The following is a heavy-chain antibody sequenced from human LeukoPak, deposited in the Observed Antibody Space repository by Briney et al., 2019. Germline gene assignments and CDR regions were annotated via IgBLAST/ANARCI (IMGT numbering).Heavy chain of an antibody. CDR1: GYTFTSYD. CDR2: MNPNSGNT. V-gene: IGHV1-8*01. CDR3: ARGITISAYYYGMDV. Sequence: ASVKVSCKASGYTFTSYDINWVRQATGQGLEWRGWMNPNSGNTGYAQKFQGRVTMTRNTSISTAYMELSSLRSEDTAVYYCARGITISAYYYGMDVWGQGTTVTVSS. J-gene: IGHJ6*02. D-gene: IGHD3-3*01.